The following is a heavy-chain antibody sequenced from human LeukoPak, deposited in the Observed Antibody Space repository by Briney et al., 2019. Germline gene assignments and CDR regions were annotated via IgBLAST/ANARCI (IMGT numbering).Heavy chain of an antibody. CDR2: ISAYNGNT. CDR3: HLSYGSGALSNSPSYYFDY. D-gene: IGHD3-10*01. CDR1: GCTFTSYG. J-gene: IGHJ4*02. Sequence: ASVKVSCKASGCTFTSYGISWVRQAPGQGLEWMGWISAYNGNTNYAQKLQGRVTMTTDTSTSTAYMELRSLRSDDTAVYYCHLSYGSGALSNSPSYYFDYWGQGTLVTVSS. V-gene: IGHV1-18*01.